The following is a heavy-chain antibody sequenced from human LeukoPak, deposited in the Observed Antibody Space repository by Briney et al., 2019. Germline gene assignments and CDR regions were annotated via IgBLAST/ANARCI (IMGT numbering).Heavy chain of an antibody. D-gene: IGHD4-17*01. CDR2: IYYSGST. J-gene: IGHJ4*02. CDR3: AREGDYYGDYDFVY. V-gene: IGHV4-39*07. CDR1: GGSISSSSYY. Sequence: SETLSLTCTVSGGSISSSSYYWGWIRQPPGKGLEWIGSIYYSGSTYYNPSLKSRVTISVDTSKNQFSLKLSSVTAADTAVYYCAREGDYYGDYDFVYWGQGTLVTVSS.